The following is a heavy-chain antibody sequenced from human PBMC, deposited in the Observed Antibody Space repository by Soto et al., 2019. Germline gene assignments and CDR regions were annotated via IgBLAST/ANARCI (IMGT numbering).Heavy chain of an antibody. J-gene: IGHJ5*02. V-gene: IGHV3-23*01. D-gene: IGHD3-16*02. CDR3: AKDTANDYDYIWVFYRYQPAHNWIDL. CDR2: ISGSGGST. CDR1: GFTFSSYA. Sequence: GGSLRLSCAASGFTFSSYAMSWVRQAPGKGLEWVSAISGSGGSTYYADSVKGRFTISRDNSKNTLYLQMNSLRAEDTAVYYCAKDTANDYDYIWVFYRYQPAHNWIDLRGPGILVTVSS.